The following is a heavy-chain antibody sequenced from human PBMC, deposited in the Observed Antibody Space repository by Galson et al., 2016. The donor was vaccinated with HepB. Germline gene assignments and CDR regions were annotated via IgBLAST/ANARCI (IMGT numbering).Heavy chain of an antibody. Sequence: TLSLTCTVSGASISSGGLFWSWIRQHPVKGLEWIGYIYYSGSTYYNPSLKSRVTMSVDKSKNHFSLKLSSVTAADTAVYFCARTTVVTPQLYWYFDLWGRGTLVTVSS. CDR1: GASISSGGLF. CDR3: ARTTVVTPQLYWYFDL. V-gene: IGHV4-31*03. CDR2: IYYSGST. D-gene: IGHD4-23*01. J-gene: IGHJ2*01.